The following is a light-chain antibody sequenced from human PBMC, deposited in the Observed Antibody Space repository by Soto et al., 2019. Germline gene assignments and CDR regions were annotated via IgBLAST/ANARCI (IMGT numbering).Light chain of an antibody. V-gene: IGLV2-23*02. CDR2: EVS. Sequence: QSVLTQPASVSGSPGQSITISCTRTSSDVGSYNLVSWYQQHPGKAPKLMIYEVSKRPSGLSNRFSATKSGNTASLTISGLQAEDEADYYCCSYARSSTYVFGTGTKVTVL. CDR1: SSDVGSYNL. J-gene: IGLJ1*01. CDR3: CSYARSSTYV.